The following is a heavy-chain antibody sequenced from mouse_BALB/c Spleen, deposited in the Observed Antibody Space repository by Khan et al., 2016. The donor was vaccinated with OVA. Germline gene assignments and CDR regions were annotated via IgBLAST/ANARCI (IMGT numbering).Heavy chain of an antibody. CDR3: ARNYVTRDY. J-gene: IGHJ4*01. V-gene: IGHV1-80*01. CDR2: IYPGDGDT. Sequence: QVQLQQSGAELVRPGSSVKISCKASGYAFSRYWMNWVKQRPGQGLEWIGQIYPGDGDTNYNGTFKGKATLTADKSSSTAYMQFSSPTSDDFSVYFGARNYVTRDYWGQETSVTLSS. CDR1: GYAFSRYW. D-gene: IGHD1-1*01.